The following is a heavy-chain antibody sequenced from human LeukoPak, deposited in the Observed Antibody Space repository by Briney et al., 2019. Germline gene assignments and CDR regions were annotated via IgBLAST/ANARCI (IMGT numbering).Heavy chain of an antibody. CDR2: IKQDGSEK. J-gene: IGHJ6*02. CDR3: ARDVIVVVPAALSYYYYGMDV. CDR1: GFTFSSYW. Sequence: GGSLRLSCAASGFTFSSYWMSWVRQAPGKGLEWVANIKQDGSEKYYVDSVKGRFTISRDNAKSSLYLQMNSLRAEDTAVYYCARDVIVVVPAALSYYYYGMDVWGQGTTVTVSS. V-gene: IGHV3-7*01. D-gene: IGHD2-2*01.